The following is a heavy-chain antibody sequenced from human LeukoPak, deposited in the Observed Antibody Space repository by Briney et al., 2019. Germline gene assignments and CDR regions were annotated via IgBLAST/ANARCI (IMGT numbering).Heavy chain of an antibody. CDR1: GFTFSSYE. Sequence: PGGSLRLSCAASGFTFSSYEMNWVRQAPGKGLEWVSYISSSGSTIYYADSVKGRFTISRDNAKNTLFLQMNSLTTEDTAVYYCAKDTGYTSGRLDYWGQGNLVTVSS. D-gene: IGHD6-19*01. CDR3: AKDTGYTSGRLDY. V-gene: IGHV3-48*03. J-gene: IGHJ4*02. CDR2: ISSSGSTI.